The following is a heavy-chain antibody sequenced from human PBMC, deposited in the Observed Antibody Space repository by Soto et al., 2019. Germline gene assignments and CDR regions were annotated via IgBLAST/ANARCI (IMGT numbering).Heavy chain of an antibody. V-gene: IGHV3-53*01. CDR2: IYTAGGT. D-gene: IGHD2-2*01. CDR3: ARALPVAKGGFDP. Sequence: VGSLRLSCAASGFTVSNTYMTWVRQPPGKGLECASVIYTAGGTNYADSVKGRFIISRDNSKNTLYLQMNSLRAEDTAVYYCARALPVAKGGFDPWGQGTLVTVS. CDR1: GFTVSNTY. J-gene: IGHJ5*02.